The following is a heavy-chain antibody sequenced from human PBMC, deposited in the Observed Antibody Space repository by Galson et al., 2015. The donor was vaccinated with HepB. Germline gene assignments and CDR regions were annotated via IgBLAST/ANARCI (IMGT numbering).Heavy chain of an antibody. Sequence: SLRLSCAASGFTSSSYAMGWVRQAPGKGLEWVSGISAGGTTYYADSVKGQFTISRDNSKNTVYLLMNNLRAEDTAVYYCAKDLWAKDNWAPTGDCWGQGTLVTVSS. CDR3: AKDLWAKDNWAPTGDC. CDR1: GFTSSSYA. CDR2: ISAGGTT. D-gene: IGHD1-20*01. V-gene: IGHV3-23*01. J-gene: IGHJ4*02.